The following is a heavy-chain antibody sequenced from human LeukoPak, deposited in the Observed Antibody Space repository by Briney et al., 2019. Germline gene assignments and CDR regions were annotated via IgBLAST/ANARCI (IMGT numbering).Heavy chain of an antibody. CDR1: GGSISSSSYY. D-gene: IGHD1-26*01. J-gene: IGHJ4*02. CDR3: ARVESVGATVDY. CDR2: IYYSGST. V-gene: IGHV4-39*07. Sequence: SETLSLTCTFSGGSISSSSYYWGWIRQPPGKGLEWIGSIYYSGSTYYNPSLKSRVTISVDTSKNQFSLKLSSVTAADTAVYYCARVESVGATVDYWGQGTLVTVSS.